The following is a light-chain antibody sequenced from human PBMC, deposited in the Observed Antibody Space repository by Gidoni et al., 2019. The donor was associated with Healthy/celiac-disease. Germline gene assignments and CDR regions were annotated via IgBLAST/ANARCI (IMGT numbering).Light chain of an antibody. CDR1: QGISHS. J-gene: IGKJ3*01. V-gene: IGKV1-NL1*01. Sequence: DIQMTQSPSSLSASVGDRVTITCWASQGISHSLAWYQQKPGKAPKLLLYAASRLESGVPSRFSGSGSGTDYTLTISSLQPEDFATYYCQQYYSTPPFTFGPGTKVDIK. CDR3: QQYYSTPPFT. CDR2: AAS.